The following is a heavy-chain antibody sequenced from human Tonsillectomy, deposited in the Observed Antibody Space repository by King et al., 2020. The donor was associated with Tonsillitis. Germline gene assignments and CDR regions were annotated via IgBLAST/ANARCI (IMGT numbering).Heavy chain of an antibody. CDR2: MNPNSGNT. V-gene: IGHV1-8*01. CDR1: GYTFTNHD. J-gene: IGHJ4*02. D-gene: IGHD3-10*01. Sequence: QLVQSGAEVKKPGASVKVSCKASGYTFTNHDINWVRQATGQGLEWMGWMNPNSGNTGYAPKFQGRVTMTRSTSISTAYMELTSLRSADTAVYYCAGGWNYDSGSYYNYWGQGTLVTVSS. CDR3: AGGWNYDSGSYYNY.